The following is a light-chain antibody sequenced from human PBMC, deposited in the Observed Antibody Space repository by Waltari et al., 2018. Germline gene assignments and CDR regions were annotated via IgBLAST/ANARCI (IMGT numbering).Light chain of an antibody. CDR2: GAS. V-gene: IGKV3-20*01. J-gene: IGKJ3*01. Sequence: EIVLTQSPGTLSLSPGERATLSGRASQTVGSTYLAWYQQKPGQAPRLLIYGASSRAIGIPDRFSGSGSGTDFTLTISRLEPEDFAVYYCQQYGSSRFTFGPGTKVDIK. CDR3: QQYGSSRFT. CDR1: QTVGSTY.